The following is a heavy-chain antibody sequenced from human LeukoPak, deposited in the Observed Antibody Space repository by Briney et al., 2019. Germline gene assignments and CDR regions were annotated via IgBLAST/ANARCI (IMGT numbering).Heavy chain of an antibody. CDR1: GYTFTGYY. CDR2: ISAYNGNT. CDR3: ARDLLWFGELIDAFDI. V-gene: IGHV1-18*04. Sequence: GASVKVSCKASGYTFTGYYMHWVRQAPGQGLEWMGWISAYNGNTNYAQKLQGRVTMTTDTSTSTAYMELRSLRSDDTAVYYCARDLLWFGELIDAFDIWGQGTMVTVSS. D-gene: IGHD3-10*01. J-gene: IGHJ3*02.